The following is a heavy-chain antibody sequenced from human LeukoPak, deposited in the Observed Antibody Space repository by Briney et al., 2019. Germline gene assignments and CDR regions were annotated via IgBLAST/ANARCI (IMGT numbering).Heavy chain of an antibody. CDR1: GYPFSDHY. J-gene: IGHJ4*02. D-gene: IGHD6-6*01. V-gene: IGHV3-23*01. Sequence: GGSLRLSCAVSGYPFSDHYIDWVRQAPGKGLEWVSAISGSGGSTYYADSVKGRFTISRDNSKNTLYLQMNSLRAEDTAVYYCANDTYSSSSFFFDYWGQGTLVTVSS. CDR3: ANDTYSSSSFFFDY. CDR2: ISGSGGST.